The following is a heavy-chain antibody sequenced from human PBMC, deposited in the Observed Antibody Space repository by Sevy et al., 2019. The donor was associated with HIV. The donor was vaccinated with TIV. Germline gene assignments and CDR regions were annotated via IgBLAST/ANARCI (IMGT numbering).Heavy chain of an antibody. CDR1: GYSFTSYW. CDR3: AIVKQTGKSGSYGYNWFDP. CDR2: IYPGDSDT. J-gene: IGHJ5*02. V-gene: IGHV5-51*01. D-gene: IGHD1-26*01. Sequence: GESLKISCKGSGYSFTSYWIGWVRQMPGKGLEWMGIIYPGDSDTRYSPSFQGQVTISADKSISTAYLQWSSLKASDTAMYYCAIVKQTGKSGSYGYNWFDPWGQGTLVTVSS.